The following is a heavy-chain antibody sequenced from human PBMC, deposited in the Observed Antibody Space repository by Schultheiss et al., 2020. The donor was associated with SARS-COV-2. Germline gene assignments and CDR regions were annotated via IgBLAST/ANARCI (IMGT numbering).Heavy chain of an antibody. CDR3: ARDARYGFRGRSERGMDV. D-gene: IGHD5-24*01. J-gene: IGHJ6*02. CDR2: ISSSSSYI. CDR1: GFTFSSYW. Sequence: GGSLRLSCAASGFTFSSYWMHWVRQAPGKGLEWVSSISSSSSYIYYADSVKGRFTISRDNAKNSLYLQMNSLRAEDTAVYYCARDARYGFRGRSERGMDVWGQGTTVTVSS. V-gene: IGHV3-21*01.